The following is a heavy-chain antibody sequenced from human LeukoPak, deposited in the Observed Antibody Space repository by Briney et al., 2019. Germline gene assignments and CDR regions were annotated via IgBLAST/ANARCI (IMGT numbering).Heavy chain of an antibody. CDR3: ARVVEYCSSTGCNYWYFDL. CDR1: GFTFSSYA. V-gene: IGHV3-30-3*01. J-gene: IGHJ2*01. CDR2: ISYDGSNK. D-gene: IGHD2-2*01. Sequence: GRSLRLSCAASGFTFSSYAMHWVRQAPGKGLEWVAVISYDGSNKYYADSVKGRFTISRDNAKNTLYLQMNSLRAEDTAVYYCARVVEYCSSTGCNYWYFDLWGRGTLVTVSS.